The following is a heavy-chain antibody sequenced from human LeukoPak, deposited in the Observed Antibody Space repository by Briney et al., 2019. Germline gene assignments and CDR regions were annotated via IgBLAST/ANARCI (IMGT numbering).Heavy chain of an antibody. J-gene: IGHJ5*02. CDR1: GFTFSNAW. V-gene: IGHV3-15*01. Sequence: PGGSLRLSCAASGFTFSNAWMSWVRQAPGKGVEWGGRIKSKTDGGTTDYAAPVKGRFTISRDDSKNTLYLQMNSLKTEDTAVYYCTTVTPPHINWNSEGDWFDPWGQGTLVTVSS. CDR3: TTVTPPHINWNSEGDWFDP. D-gene: IGHD1-7*01. CDR2: IKSKTDGGTT.